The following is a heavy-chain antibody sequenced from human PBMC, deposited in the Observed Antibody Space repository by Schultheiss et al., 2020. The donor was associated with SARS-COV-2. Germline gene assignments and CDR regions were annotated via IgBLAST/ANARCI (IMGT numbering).Heavy chain of an antibody. CDR1: GYSISSGYY. Sequence: SETLSLTCAVSGYSISSGYYWGWIRQPPGKGLEWIGSIYHSGSTYYNPSLKSRVTISVDTSKNQFSLKLSSVTAADTAVYYCARDRGSSGWYLFDPWGQGTLVTVSS. J-gene: IGHJ5*02. CDR3: ARDRGSSGWYLFDP. CDR2: IYHSGST. D-gene: IGHD6-19*01. V-gene: IGHV4-38-2*02.